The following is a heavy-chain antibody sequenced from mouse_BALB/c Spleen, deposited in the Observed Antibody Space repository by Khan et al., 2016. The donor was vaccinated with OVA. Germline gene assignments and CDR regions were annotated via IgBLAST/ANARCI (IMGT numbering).Heavy chain of an antibody. CDR3: ASSVTITTVVATDFDY. V-gene: IGHV3-2*02. CDR2: ISYSGRT. J-gene: IGHJ2*01. CDR1: GYSITSDYA. D-gene: IGHD1-1*01. Sequence: VQLKESGPGLVKPSQSLSLTCTVSGYSITSDYAWNWIRQFPGNKLEWVGYISYSGRTSYNPSLKSRISITRDTSKNQFFLQLSSVTTEDTATYYCASSVTITTVVATDFDYWGQGTTLTVSS.